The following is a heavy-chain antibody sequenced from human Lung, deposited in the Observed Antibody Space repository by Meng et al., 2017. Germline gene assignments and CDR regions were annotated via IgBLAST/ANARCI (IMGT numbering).Heavy chain of an antibody. J-gene: IGHJ4*02. D-gene: IGHD2-21*01. CDR2: INPNSGGT. CDR3: AKALGWGSSPDY. V-gene: IGHV1-2*06. CDR1: GYTFTAYY. Sequence: QAQLVQSGAEVKKPGASVKVSCKASGYTFTAYYIHWVRQAPGQGLEWMGRINPNSGGTNFAQKFQGRVIMTRDTSISTAYMELSSLGFDDTAVYYCAKALGWGSSPDYWGQGILVTVSS.